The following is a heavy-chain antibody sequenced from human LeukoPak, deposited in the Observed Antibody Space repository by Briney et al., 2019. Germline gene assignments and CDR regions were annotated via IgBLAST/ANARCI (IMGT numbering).Heavy chain of an antibody. J-gene: IGHJ4*02. D-gene: IGHD6-13*01. CDR2: MNTNSGNT. CDR1: GFTFTNYD. Sequence: ASVKVSCKASGFTFTNYDINWVRQASGQGLEWVGWMNTNSGNTGSAQKFQGRVTMTSNTSISTAYMELSSLRSEDTAVYYCARGLRREQQLLRAFDYWGQGTPVTVSS. CDR3: ARGLRREQQLLRAFDY. V-gene: IGHV1-8*01.